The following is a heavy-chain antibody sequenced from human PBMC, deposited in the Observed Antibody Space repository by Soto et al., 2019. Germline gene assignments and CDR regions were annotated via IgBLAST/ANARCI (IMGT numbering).Heavy chain of an antibody. D-gene: IGHD3-16*01. V-gene: IGHV1-3*01. CDR3: ERGSGGPIGWFDP. Sequence: QVQLVQSGAEVKKPGASVKVSCKASGYTFTSYAMHWVRQAPGQRLEWMGWINAGNGNTKYSQKFQGRVTITRDTSASTAYMELSSLRSEATAVYYCERGSGGPIGWFDPWGQGTLVTVSS. J-gene: IGHJ5*02. CDR2: INAGNGNT. CDR1: GYTFTSYA.